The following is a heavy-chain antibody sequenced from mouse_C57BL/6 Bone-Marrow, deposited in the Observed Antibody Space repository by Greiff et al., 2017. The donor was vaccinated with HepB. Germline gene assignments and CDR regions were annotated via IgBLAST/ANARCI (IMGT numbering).Heavy chain of an antibody. CDR1: GYAFSSYW. Sequence: QVQLQQSGAELVKPGASVKISCKASGYAFSSYWMHWVKQRPGKGLEWIGQIDPGDGDTNYNGKFKGKATLTADKSSSTAYMQLSSLTSEDSAVYFGARYYGSSDLDYWGQGTTLTVSS. D-gene: IGHD2-1*01. CDR2: IDPGDGDT. J-gene: IGHJ2*01. CDR3: ARYYGSSDLDY. V-gene: IGHV1-80*01.